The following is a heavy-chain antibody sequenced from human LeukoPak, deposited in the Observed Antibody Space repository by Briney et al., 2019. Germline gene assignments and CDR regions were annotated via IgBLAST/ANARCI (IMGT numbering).Heavy chain of an antibody. J-gene: IGHJ3*02. CDR2: INGSGGST. CDR3: AKDLDYGDSIDAFDI. Sequence: GGSLRLSCAASGFTFSSYAMSWVRQAPGKGLEWVSAINGSGGSTYYADSVKGRFTISRDNSKNTLYLQMNSLRAEDTAVYYCAKDLDYGDSIDAFDIWGQGTMVTVSS. CDR1: GFTFSSYA. V-gene: IGHV3-23*01. D-gene: IGHD4-17*01.